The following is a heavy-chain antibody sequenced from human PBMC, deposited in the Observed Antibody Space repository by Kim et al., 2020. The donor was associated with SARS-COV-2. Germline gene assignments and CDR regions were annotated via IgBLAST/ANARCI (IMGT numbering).Heavy chain of an antibody. V-gene: IGHV3-9*01. J-gene: IGHJ5*02. CDR2: SI. CDR3: AKDPGSWFDP. Sequence: SIGYANSGTGRFPISQDNATNSLYLQMNSLRAEDTALYYCAKDPGSWFDPWGQGTLVTVSS.